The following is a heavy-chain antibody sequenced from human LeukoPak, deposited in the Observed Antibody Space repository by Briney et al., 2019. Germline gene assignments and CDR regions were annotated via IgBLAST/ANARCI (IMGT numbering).Heavy chain of an antibody. D-gene: IGHD1-26*01. J-gene: IGHJ6*02. CDR1: GFTVSSNY. V-gene: IGHV3-53*01. Sequence: GGSLRLSCAASGFTVSSNYMSWVSQAPGKGLEWVSVIYSGGSTYYADSVKGRFTISRDNSKNTLYLQMNSLRAEDTAVYYCARDRWELPYYYYGMDVWGQGTTVTVSS. CDR3: ARDRWELPYYYYGMDV. CDR2: IYSGGST.